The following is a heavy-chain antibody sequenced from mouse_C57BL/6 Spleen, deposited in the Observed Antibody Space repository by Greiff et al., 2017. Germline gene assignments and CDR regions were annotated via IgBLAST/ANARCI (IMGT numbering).Heavy chain of an antibody. CDR3: ARNPLSYGSSYFWYFDV. J-gene: IGHJ1*03. D-gene: IGHD1-1*01. CDR2: IWSGGST. V-gene: IGHV2-2*01. Sequence: VQLQESGPGLVQPSQSLSITCTVSGFSLTSYGVHWVRQSPGKGLEWLGVIWSGGSTDYNAAFISRLSISKDNSKSQVFFKMNSLQADDTAIYYCARNPLSYGSSYFWYFDVWGTGTTVTVSS. CDR1: GFSLTSYG.